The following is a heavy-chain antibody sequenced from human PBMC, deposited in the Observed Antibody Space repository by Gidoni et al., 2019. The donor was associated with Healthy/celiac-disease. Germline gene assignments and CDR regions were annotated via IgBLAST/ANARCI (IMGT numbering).Heavy chain of an antibody. Sequence: QLQLQESVPVLVKPSETLSLTCTVSGGSISSSSFYWGWIRQPPGKGLEWIGSIYYSGSTYYNPSLKSRVTISVDTSKNQFSLKLSSVTAADTAVYYCARHLRLGYYYGMDVWGQGTTVSVSS. J-gene: IGHJ6*02. CDR2: IYYSGST. CDR1: GGSISSSSFY. V-gene: IGHV4-39*01. D-gene: IGHD6-19*01. CDR3: ARHLRLGYYYGMDV.